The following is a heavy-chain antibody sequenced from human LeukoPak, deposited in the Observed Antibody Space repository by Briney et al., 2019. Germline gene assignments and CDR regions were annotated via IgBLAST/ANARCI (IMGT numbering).Heavy chain of an antibody. Sequence: SETLSLTFSVSGGSTGGGDYSISSGGYYWSWVRQPPGKGLEWIGHIHQRGSTYYNPSLKSRVTISVDRPKNQVSLRLIAMTAADTAVYYCARTRPRDYYDSSGYLYWGQGTLVTVSS. CDR2: IHQRGST. CDR1: GGSTGGGDYSISSGGYY. J-gene: IGHJ4*02. CDR3: ARTRPRDYYDSSGYLY. V-gene: IGHV4-30-2*01. D-gene: IGHD3-22*01.